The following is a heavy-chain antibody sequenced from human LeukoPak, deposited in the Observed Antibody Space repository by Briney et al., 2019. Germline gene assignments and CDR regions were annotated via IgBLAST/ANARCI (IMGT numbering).Heavy chain of an antibody. V-gene: IGHV4-39*01. Sequence: PTETLSLTCTVSLGSIGRGGYYSDWIRQPPGKGMEWIGTIYYTGTTFYTPSLKRRVTISVDTSKNQFSLNLSSVTAADTAVYYCASRVITDYYFDYWGQGALVSVSS. D-gene: IGHD3-10*01. J-gene: IGHJ4*02. CDR1: LGSIGRGGYY. CDR3: ASRVITDYYFDY. CDR2: IYYTGTT.